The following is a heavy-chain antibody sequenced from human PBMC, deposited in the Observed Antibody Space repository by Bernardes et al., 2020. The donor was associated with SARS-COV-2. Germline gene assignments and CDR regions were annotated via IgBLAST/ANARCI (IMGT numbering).Heavy chain of an antibody. CDR3: ARGLRGVVVAATLNWFDP. D-gene: IGHD2-15*01. Sequence: ETLSLACAVYGGSFSGYYWSWSRQPPGKGLEWIGEINHGGSTNYNPSLKSRVTISVDTSKNQFSLKLSSVTAADTAVYYCARGLRGVVVAATLNWFDPWGQGTLVTVSS. CDR2: INHGGST. V-gene: IGHV4-34*01. CDR1: GGSFSGYY. J-gene: IGHJ5*02.